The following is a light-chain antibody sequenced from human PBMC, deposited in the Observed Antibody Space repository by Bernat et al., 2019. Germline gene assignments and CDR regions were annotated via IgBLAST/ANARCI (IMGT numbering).Light chain of an antibody. CDR1: SSDIGSYNY. CDR2: AVA. CDR3: SSYTRSATYV. J-gene: IGLJ1*01. Sequence: QSALTQPASVSRSPGQSITISCIGTSSDIGSYNYVSWYQQHPGKAPNLLIYAVANRPSGVSNRFSASKSGNTASLTISGLQAEDESDYYCSSYTRSATYVFGTGTKVTVL. V-gene: IGLV2-14*03.